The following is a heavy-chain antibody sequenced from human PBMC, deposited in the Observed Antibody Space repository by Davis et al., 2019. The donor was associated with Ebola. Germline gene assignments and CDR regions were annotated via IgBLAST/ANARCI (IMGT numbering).Heavy chain of an antibody. J-gene: IGHJ5*02. V-gene: IGHV5-51*01. CDR1: GYSFTSYW. Sequence: KVSCKGSGYSFTSYWIGWVRQMPGRGLAWMGTISPGDSDTIYSPSFQGQVTISADQSISTAYLQWSSLKASDTAMYYCARQGYCNSTSCNNWFDPWGQGTLVTVSS. D-gene: IGHD2-2*01. CDR2: ISPGDSDT. CDR3: ARQGYCNSTSCNNWFDP.